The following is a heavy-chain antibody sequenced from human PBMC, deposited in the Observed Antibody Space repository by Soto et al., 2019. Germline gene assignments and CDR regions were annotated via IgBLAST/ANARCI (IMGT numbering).Heavy chain of an antibody. V-gene: IGHV2-5*02. CDR2: IYWDDDK. D-gene: IGHD4-17*01. Sequence: SGPTLVKPTQTLTLTCTFSGFSLSTSGVGVGWIRQPPGKALEWLALIYWDDDKRYSPSLKSRLTITKDTSKNQVVLAMTNMDPVDTATYYCARLEVTTTQLDYWGQGTLVTVSS. CDR1: GFSLSTSGVG. J-gene: IGHJ4*02. CDR3: ARLEVTTTQLDY.